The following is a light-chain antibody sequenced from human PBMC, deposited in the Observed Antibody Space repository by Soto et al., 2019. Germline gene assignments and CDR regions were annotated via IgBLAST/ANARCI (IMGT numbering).Light chain of an antibody. CDR3: ISYSSINTYV. CDR1: SSDVGGYDY. Sequence: QSALTQSASVSGSPGQSITISCTGTSSDVGGYDYVSWYQQHPGKAPKLMIYDVTNRPSGVSNRFSGSKSGNTASLTISGLQAEDEADYYCISYSSINTYVFGTGNKVTVL. CDR2: DVT. J-gene: IGLJ1*01. V-gene: IGLV2-14*01.